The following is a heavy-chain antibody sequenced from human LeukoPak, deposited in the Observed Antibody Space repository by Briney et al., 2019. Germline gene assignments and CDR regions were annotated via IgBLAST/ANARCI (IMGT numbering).Heavy chain of an antibody. CDR1: GFNLNDYA. V-gene: IGHV3-48*02. D-gene: IGHD1-14*01. J-gene: IGHJ6*02. CDR2: ISKASSTM. CDR3: ARDENRGSGYYYHGLDV. Sequence: GGSLRLSCSASGFNLNDYAMNWVRQAPGKGLEWVLYISKASSTMYYADSVRGRFTISRDNGKNSLFLDMKSLRDDDTAVYFCARDENRGSGYYYHGLDVWGQGTTVTIS.